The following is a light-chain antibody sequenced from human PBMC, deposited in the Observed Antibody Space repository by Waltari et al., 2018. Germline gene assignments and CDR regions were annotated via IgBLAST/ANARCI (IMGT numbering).Light chain of an antibody. V-gene: IGLV2-11*01. J-gene: IGLJ2*01. CDR2: DVS. CDR3: YSTDSNNNYEV. CDR1: SSDFGGYYY. Sequence: QSALTQPRTVSASPGQSVTISCSGTSSDFGGYYYVSWYQHPPDNGPKLIFYDVSKRPSGIPDRFSGSKSGNPATLTISGLQPEDEADYYCYSTDSNNNYEVFGGGTKLTVL.